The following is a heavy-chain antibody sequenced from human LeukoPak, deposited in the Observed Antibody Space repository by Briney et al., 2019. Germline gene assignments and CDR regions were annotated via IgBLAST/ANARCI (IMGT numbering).Heavy chain of an antibody. CDR2: LLYDGNTK. J-gene: IGHJ6*03. Sequence: GGSLRLSCAASGFSLSNYGMHWVRQAPGKGLEWVAALLYDGNTKHYADSGKGRFTISRDISKNTFYLQMNSLTAEDTAVYYCARDHRPEIQYYYMDVWGKGTTVAVSS. V-gene: IGHV3-33*01. CDR1: GFSLSNYG. CDR3: ARDHRPEIQYYYMDV. D-gene: IGHD1-14*01.